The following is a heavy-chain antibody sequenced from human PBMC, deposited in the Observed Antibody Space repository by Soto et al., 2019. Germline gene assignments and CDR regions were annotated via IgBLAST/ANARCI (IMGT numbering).Heavy chain of an antibody. D-gene: IGHD3-22*01. J-gene: IGHJ4*02. CDR2: IIPIFGTA. CDR3: ASHYDSSGYYYRGLDY. CDR1: GGTFSSYA. V-gene: IGHV1-69*12. Sequence: QVQLVQSGAEVKKPGSSVKVSCKASGGTFSSYAISWVRQAPGQGLEWMGGIIPIFGTADDAQKFQGRVTITADESTSTGKMALSSMRFEDTAVYYWASHYDSSGYYYRGLDYWGQGTLVTVSS.